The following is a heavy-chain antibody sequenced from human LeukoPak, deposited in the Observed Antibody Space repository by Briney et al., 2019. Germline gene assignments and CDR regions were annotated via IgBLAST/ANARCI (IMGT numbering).Heavy chain of an antibody. CDR1: GFTFDDYG. CDR2: INWNGAST. D-gene: IGHD2-2*01. CDR3: ARGNCSSTSCRSPDYYYYMDV. J-gene: IGHJ6*03. Sequence: PGGSLRLSCAASGFTFDDYGMTWVRQAPGKRLEWVSGINWNGASTGYADSVKGRFTISRDNAKNSLYLQMNSLRAEDTALYYCARGNCSSTSCRSPDYYYYMDVWGKGTTVTVSS. V-gene: IGHV3-20*04.